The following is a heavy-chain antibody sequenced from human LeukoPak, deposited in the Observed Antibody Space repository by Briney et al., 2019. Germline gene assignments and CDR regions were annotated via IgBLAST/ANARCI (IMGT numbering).Heavy chain of an antibody. CDR2: ISMNVQTT. CDR3: VREGLERRTNFDY. D-gene: IGHD1-1*01. V-gene: IGHV3-64D*06. J-gene: IGHJ4*02. Sequence: GGSLRLSCSDPGFSFTSPVMHWVCEAPGKGLQYVSGISMNVQTTYYAGSVKGRFTISRDSSKNTVYLQMNSLTAEDTAVYYCVREGLERRTNFDYWGQGTLVSVSS. CDR1: GFSFTSPV.